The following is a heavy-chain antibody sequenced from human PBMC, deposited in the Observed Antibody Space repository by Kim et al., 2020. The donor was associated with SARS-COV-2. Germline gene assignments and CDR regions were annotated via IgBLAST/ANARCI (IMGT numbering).Heavy chain of an antibody. CDR1: GYTVTNTY. CDR2: IYSGGGT. Sequence: GGSLRLSCAASGYTVTNTYMTWVRQAPGKGLQWVSLIYSGGGTSYADSVRGRFTISRDSSKNTVYLQMNSLRSEDTAVYYCATGISDFWGRGILVTVSS. J-gene: IGHJ4*02. CDR3: ATGISDF. V-gene: IGHV3-66*02.